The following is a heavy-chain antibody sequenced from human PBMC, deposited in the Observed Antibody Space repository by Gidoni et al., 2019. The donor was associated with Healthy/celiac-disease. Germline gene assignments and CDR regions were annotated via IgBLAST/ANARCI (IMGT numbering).Heavy chain of an antibody. V-gene: IGHV1-24*01. J-gene: IGHJ6*03. D-gene: IGHD3-3*01. Sequence: QVPLVQSGAEVKKPGASVQVSCKVSGSTLTELSIHWVRQAPGKGLEWMGGFDPEDGETIYAQKFQGRVTMTEDKSTDTAYMELSSLRSEDTAVYYCATSIPLSGVAQKTLYYYYYMDVWGKGTTVTVSS. CDR3: ATSIPLSGVAQKTLYYYYYMDV. CDR2: FDPEDGET. CDR1: GSTLTELS.